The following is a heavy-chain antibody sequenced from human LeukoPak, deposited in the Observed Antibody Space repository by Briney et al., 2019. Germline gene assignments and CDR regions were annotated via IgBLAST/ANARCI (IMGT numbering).Heavy chain of an antibody. J-gene: IGHJ4*02. CDR3: ARGYCTGGSCRTLEDFDY. D-gene: IGHD2-15*01. CDR2: INPSGGST. Sequence: GASVKVSCKASGYTFTSYYMHWVRQAPGQGPEWMGIINPSGGSTSYAQKFQGRVTTTRDTSTSTVYMELTSLTSEDTAVYYCARGYCTGGSCRTLEDFDYWGQGTLVTVSS. CDR1: GYTFTSYY. V-gene: IGHV1-46*01.